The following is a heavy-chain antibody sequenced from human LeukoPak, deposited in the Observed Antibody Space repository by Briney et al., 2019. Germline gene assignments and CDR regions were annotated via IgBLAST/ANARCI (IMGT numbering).Heavy chain of an antibody. CDR1: GYTFTNYG. Sequence: RASVKVSCKASGYTFTNYGVSWVRQAPGQGLEWMGWINAYNGDTHYAQNLQGRLTMTTDTSTSMAFMELRSLRPDDTVVYYCARVGYYGSGSYYSEYYYYGMDVWGQGTTVTVSS. V-gene: IGHV1-18*01. CDR3: ARVGYYGSGSYYSEYYYYGMDV. D-gene: IGHD3-10*01. CDR2: INAYNGDT. J-gene: IGHJ6*02.